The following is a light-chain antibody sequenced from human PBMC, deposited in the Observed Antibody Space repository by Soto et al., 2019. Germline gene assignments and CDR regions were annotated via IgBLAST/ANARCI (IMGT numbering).Light chain of an antibody. J-gene: IGLJ3*02. CDR1: SSDVGGYNF. CDR2: EVI. V-gene: IGLV2-8*01. CDR3: SSYGGSNKLL. Sequence: QSALTQPASASGSPGQSITISCTGTSSDVGGYNFVSWYQQHPGKAPKTVIYEVIKRPSGVPNRFSGSKSGNTASLTVSGLQAEDEADYYCSSYGGSNKLLFGGGTKLTVL.